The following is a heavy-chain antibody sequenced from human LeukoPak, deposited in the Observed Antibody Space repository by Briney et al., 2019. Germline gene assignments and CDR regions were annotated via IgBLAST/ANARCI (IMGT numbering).Heavy chain of an antibody. V-gene: IGHV3-74*01. CDR1: GFNFRIYW. CDR3: ATDEAATGRLDY. D-gene: IGHD1-1*01. Sequence: GGSLRLSCAASGFNFRIYWMQWVRQAPGKGLVWVSRINSDGSSTSYADSVKGRFTISRDNAENTPYLQINSLRAEDTAVYYCATDEAATGRLDYWGQGTLVTDSS. CDR2: INSDGSST. J-gene: IGHJ4*02.